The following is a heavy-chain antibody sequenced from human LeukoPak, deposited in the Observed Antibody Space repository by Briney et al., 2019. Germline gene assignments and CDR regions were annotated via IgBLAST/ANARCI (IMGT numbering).Heavy chain of an antibody. CDR1: GFTFSSYG. J-gene: IGHJ6*04. CDR2: IWYDGSNK. Sequence: GGSLRLSCAASGFTFSSYGMHWVRQAPGKGLGWVAVIWYDGSNKYYADSVKGRFTISRDNSKNTLYLQMNSLRAEDTAVYYCARVGRFCSSTSCQDHGMDVWGKGTTVTVSS. V-gene: IGHV3-33*01. CDR3: ARVGRFCSSTSCQDHGMDV. D-gene: IGHD2-2*01.